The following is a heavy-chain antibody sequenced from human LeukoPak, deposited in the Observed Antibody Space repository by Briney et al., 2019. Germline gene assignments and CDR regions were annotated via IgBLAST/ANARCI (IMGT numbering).Heavy chain of an antibody. Sequence: GGSLRLSCAASGFTFSSYAMTWVRQAPGKGLQWVSTVSGGGDNSYFADSVKGRFTISRDNSNNTLYLQMNSLRAEDTAMYYCARLIKLPLIAVAGPIDYWGQGTLVTVSS. CDR3: ARLIKLPLIAVAGPIDY. V-gene: IGHV3-23*01. D-gene: IGHD6-19*01. CDR2: VSGGGDNS. J-gene: IGHJ4*02. CDR1: GFTFSSYA.